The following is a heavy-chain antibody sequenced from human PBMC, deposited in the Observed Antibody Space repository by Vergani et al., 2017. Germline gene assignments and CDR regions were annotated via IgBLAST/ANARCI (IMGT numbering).Heavy chain of an antibody. CDR3: ARQPSRYSSSWSPDY. CDR2: LYQGGST. V-gene: IGHV4-4*02. Sequence: QVQLQESGPGLVKPSGTLSLTCAVSGGSISSNNWWSWVRQPPGKGLEWIGELYQGGSTNYNPSLKSRVTMSVDKSKNQFSLKLSSVTAADTALYYCARQPSRYSSSWSPDYWGQGTLVTVSS. J-gene: IGHJ4*02. CDR1: GGSISSNNW. D-gene: IGHD6-13*01.